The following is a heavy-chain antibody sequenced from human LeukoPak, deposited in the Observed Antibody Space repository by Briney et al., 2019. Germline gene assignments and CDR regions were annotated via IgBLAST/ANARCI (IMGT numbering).Heavy chain of an antibody. Sequence: SGTLSLTCGVSGGSISSTNWWSWVRQPPGQGLEWIGEISLSGVTNYNPSLKSRVTMSLDRSKNHFSLTLTSVTAADTAVYYCSRESGAFSPFGYWGQGTLVTVSS. J-gene: IGHJ4*02. D-gene: IGHD1-26*01. V-gene: IGHV4-4*02. CDR3: SRESGAFSPFGY. CDR1: GGSISSTNW. CDR2: ISLSGVT.